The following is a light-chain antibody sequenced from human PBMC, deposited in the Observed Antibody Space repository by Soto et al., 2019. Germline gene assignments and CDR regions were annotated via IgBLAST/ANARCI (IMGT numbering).Light chain of an antibody. CDR1: SSNIGSTYD. V-gene: IGLV1-40*01. CDR3: QSYDDSLSVHYV. Sequence: QSELTQPPSWSVAPGQRGTISCTRSSSNIGSTYDVQWYQQLPGTAPKLLIHGNTDRPSGVPDRFSGSKSGTSASLAITGLQADDEADYYCQSYDDSLSVHYVFGTGTKVTVL. CDR2: GNT. J-gene: IGLJ1*01.